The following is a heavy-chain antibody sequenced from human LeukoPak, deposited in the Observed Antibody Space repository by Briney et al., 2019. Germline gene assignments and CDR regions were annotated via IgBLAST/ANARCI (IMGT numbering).Heavy chain of an antibody. CDR1: GFSFSGHW. Sequence: GGSLRLSCTASGFSFSGHWMHWARQLPGKGLVWVSRISPTGSTTSYADSVKGRFTVSRDNAKNTLYLQVNNLRAEDTAVYYCARGPNSNWSGLDSWGQGTLLTVSS. CDR2: ISPTGSTT. D-gene: IGHD6-6*01. V-gene: IGHV3-74*01. J-gene: IGHJ4*02. CDR3: ARGPNSNWSGLDS.